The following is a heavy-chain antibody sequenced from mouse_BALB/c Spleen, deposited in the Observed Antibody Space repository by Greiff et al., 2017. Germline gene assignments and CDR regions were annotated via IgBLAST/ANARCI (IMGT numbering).Heavy chain of an antibody. CDR2: ISYDGSN. J-gene: IGHJ3*01. CDR3: ARAPSYLSWFAY. CDR1: GYSITSGYY. Sequence: EVKLVESGPGLVKPSQSLSLTCSVTGYSITSGYYWNWIRQFPGNKLEWMGYISYDGSNNYNPSLKNRISITRDTSKNQFFLKLNSVTTEDTATYYCARAPSYLSWFAYWGQGTLVTVSA. D-gene: IGHD5-1*01. V-gene: IGHV3-6*02.